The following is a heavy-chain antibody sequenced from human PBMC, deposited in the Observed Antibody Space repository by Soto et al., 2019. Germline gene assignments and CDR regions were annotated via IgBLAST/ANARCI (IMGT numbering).Heavy chain of an antibody. Sequence: EVHLVESGGGLVQPGGSLRLSCAASGFTFSRYWMHWVRQAPGKGLVWVSRINPDGSTTNYADSVKGRFTISRDSAKNTLHLQVNSARVEDTAVYYCARGGADTAMAHDYWGQGTLVTVSS. CDR1: GFTFSRYW. CDR2: INPDGSTT. V-gene: IGHV3-74*01. CDR3: ARGGADTAMAHDY. D-gene: IGHD5-18*01. J-gene: IGHJ4*02.